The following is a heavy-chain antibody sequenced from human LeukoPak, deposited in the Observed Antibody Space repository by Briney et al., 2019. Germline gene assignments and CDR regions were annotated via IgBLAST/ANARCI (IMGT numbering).Heavy chain of an antibody. CDR2: ISAYNGNT. Sequence: GASVKVSCKASGYTFTSYGISWVRQAPGQGLEWMGWISAYNGNTNYAQKLQGRVTMTTDTSTSTAYMELRSLRSDDTAVYYCARAWRTTVVTRLGIDIWGQGTMVTVSS. D-gene: IGHD4-23*01. V-gene: IGHV1-18*01. CDR3: ARAWRTTVVTRLGIDI. CDR1: GYTFTSYG. J-gene: IGHJ3*02.